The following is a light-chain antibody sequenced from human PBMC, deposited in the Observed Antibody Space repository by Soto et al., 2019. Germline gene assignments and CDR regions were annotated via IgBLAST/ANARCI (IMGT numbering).Light chain of an antibody. J-gene: IGKJ5*01. V-gene: IGKV3-20*01. CDR1: QSISSY. CDR2: GAS. CDR3: QQYNSSPSIT. Sequence: EIVLTQSPGTLSLSPGERATLSCRASQSISSYLAWYQKKPGQAPRLLIYGASSRASGIPDRFSGSGSGTEFTLTITSLQSEDFAVYYCQQYNSSPSITFGQGTRLEIK.